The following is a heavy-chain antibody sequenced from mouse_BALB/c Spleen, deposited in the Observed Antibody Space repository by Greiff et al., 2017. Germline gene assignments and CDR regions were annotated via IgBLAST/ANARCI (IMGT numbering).Heavy chain of an antibody. V-gene: IGHV5-6-5*01. D-gene: IGHD2-3*01. CDR3: ASWLLRNWYFDV. CDR2: ISSGGST. CDR1: GFTFSSYA. Sequence: EVQRVESGGGLVKPGGSLKLSCAASGFTFSSYAMSWVRQTPEKRLEWVASISSGGSTYYPDSVKGRFTISRDNARNILYLQMSSLRSEDTAMYYCASWLLRNWYFDVWGAGTTVTVSS. J-gene: IGHJ1*01.